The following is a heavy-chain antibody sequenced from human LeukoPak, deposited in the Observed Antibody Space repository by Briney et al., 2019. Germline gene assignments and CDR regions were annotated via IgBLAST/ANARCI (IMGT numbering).Heavy chain of an antibody. D-gene: IGHD2-21*01. CDR3: VDTPGDDFDY. J-gene: IGHJ4*02. Sequence: GGSLRLSCAASGFTFSSYWMHWVRQVPGKGLEWVSRINVDGRVKTYADSVRGRFTISRDNAKNTVSLQMNSLRAEDTAVYFVVDTPGDDFDYWGQGALVTVSS. CDR2: INVDGRVK. CDR1: GFTFSSYW. V-gene: IGHV3-74*03.